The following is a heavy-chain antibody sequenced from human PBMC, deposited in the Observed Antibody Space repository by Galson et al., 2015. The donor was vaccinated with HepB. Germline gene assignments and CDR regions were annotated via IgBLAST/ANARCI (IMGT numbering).Heavy chain of an antibody. Sequence: SLRLSCAASGFTFSSYAMHWVRQAPGKGLERVAVISYDGSNKYYADSVKGRFTISRDNSKNTLYLQMNSLRAEDTAVYYCARSGYYDFWSGYYYYYYGMDVWGQGTTVTVSS. J-gene: IGHJ6*02. V-gene: IGHV3-30-3*01. CDR2: ISYDGSNK. CDR1: GFTFSSYA. CDR3: ARSGYYDFWSGYYYYYYGMDV. D-gene: IGHD3-3*01.